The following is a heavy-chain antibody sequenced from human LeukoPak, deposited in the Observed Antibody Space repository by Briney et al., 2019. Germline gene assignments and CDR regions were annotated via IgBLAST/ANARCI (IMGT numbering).Heavy chain of an antibody. Sequence: SGGSQRLSCAASGFTFSNYWMHWVRQAPGKGLAWVSRINSDGSSTTSADSVKGRFTISRDNAKNTLYLQMNSLRAEDTAVYYCAKGGATVIDYWGQGTLVTVSS. CDR1: GFTFSNYW. D-gene: IGHD4-17*01. CDR3: AKGGATVIDY. CDR2: INSDGSST. V-gene: IGHV3-74*01. J-gene: IGHJ4*02.